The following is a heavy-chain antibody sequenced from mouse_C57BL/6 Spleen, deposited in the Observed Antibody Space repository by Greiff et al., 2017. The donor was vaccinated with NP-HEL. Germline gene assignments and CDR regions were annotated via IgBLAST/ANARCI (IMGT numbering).Heavy chain of an antibody. CDR1: GYAFSSSW. V-gene: IGHV1-82*01. CDR3: ARCYYGSSWYFDV. J-gene: IGHJ1*03. D-gene: IGHD1-1*01. Sequence: QVHVKQSGAELVMPGASVKISCKASGYAFSSSWMNWVKQRPGKGLEWIGRIYPGDGDTNYNGKFKGKATLTADKSSSTAYMQLSSLTSEDSAVYFCARCYYGSSWYFDVWGTGTTVTVSS. CDR2: IYPGDGDT.